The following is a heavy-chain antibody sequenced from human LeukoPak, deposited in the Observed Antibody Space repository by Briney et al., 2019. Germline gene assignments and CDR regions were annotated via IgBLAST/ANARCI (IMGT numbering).Heavy chain of an antibody. V-gene: IGHV4-34*01. J-gene: IGHJ6*03. D-gene: IGHD3-22*01. CDR2: INPSGST. CDR3: ARGRQEISMILVVMTGVSYYLDV. Sequence: SETLSLTRAVYGGSFSGYYWTWIRQSPGKGLEWIGEINPSGSTYYNPSLKSRLTISRDTSKNQCSMRLSSVTAADTAVYYCARGRQEISMILVVMTGVSYYLDVWGKGTTVTVS. CDR1: GGSFSGYY.